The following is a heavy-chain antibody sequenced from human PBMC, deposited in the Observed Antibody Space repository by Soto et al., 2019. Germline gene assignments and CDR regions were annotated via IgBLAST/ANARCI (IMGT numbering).Heavy chain of an antibody. CDR2: IYYSGST. Sequence: QLQLQESGPGLVKPSETLSLTCTVSGGSISSSSYYWGWIRQPPGKGLEWIGSIYYSGSTYYNPSLKSRVTKTVDTSKNQFPLKLSSVAAADTAVYYCSGGRGYDIDYWGQGTLVTVSS. CDR1: GGSISSSSYY. J-gene: IGHJ4*02. CDR3: SGGRGYDIDY. V-gene: IGHV4-39*01. D-gene: IGHD5-12*01.